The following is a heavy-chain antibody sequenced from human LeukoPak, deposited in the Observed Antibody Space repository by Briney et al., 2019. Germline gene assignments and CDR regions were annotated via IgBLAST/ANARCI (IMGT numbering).Heavy chain of an antibody. J-gene: IGHJ4*02. Sequence: SETLSLTCAVYGESMIGHYWTWIRQPPGKRPEWIGEIHHSGGTNSNPSLKNRLTMSIDMSKNRFSLKLKSVTAADTAVYYCARATASGSGRAYDHWAQGNLVPVSS. D-gene: IGHD3-10*01. CDR1: GESMIGHY. V-gene: IGHV4-34*01. CDR3: ARATASGSGRAYDH. CDR2: IHHSGGT.